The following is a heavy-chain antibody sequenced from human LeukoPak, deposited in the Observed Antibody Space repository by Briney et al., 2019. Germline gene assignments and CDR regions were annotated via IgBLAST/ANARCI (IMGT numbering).Heavy chain of an antibody. Sequence: GRSLRLSCAASGXTFSSYGMHWVRQAPGKGLEWVAVISYDGSNKYYADSVKGRFTISRDNSKNTLYLQMNSLRAEDTAVYYCAKDTVVGATRATDAFDIWGQGTMVTVSS. CDR3: AKDTVVGATRATDAFDI. CDR1: GXTFSSYG. CDR2: ISYDGSNK. J-gene: IGHJ3*02. D-gene: IGHD1-26*01. V-gene: IGHV3-30*18.